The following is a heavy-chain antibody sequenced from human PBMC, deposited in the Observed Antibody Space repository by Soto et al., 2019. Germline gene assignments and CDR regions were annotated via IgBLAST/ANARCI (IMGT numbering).Heavy chain of an antibody. CDR3: TKNYYFDS. Sequence: VQLLESGGGLVQLGGSLRLSCPASGFTFSNYAMSWVRQAPGKALEWVSSINIVGGNTNYADSVRGRFTMSRDDSKNTVFLQMNSLRAEDTAIYYCTKNYYFDSWGQGTLITVSS. CDR2: INIVGGNT. J-gene: IGHJ4*02. V-gene: IGHV3-23*01. CDR1: GFTFSNYA.